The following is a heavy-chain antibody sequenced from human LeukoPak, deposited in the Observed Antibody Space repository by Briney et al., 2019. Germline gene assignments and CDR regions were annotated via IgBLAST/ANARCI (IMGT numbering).Heavy chain of an antibody. CDR3: ARVAHRGDCYDY. D-gene: IGHD2-15*01. CDR2: MNPNSGNT. CDR1: GYTFTSYD. V-gene: IGHV1-8*01. J-gene: IGHJ4*02. Sequence: GASVKVSCKASGYTFTSYDINWVRQATGQGLEWMGWMNPNSGNTGYAQKFQGRVTMTRNTSISTAYMEQSSLRSEDTAVYYCARVAHRGDCYDYWGQGTLVTVSS.